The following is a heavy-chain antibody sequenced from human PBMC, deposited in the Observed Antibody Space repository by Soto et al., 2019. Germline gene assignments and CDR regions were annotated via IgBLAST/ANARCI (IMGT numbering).Heavy chain of an antibody. CDR2: ISGSGGST. Sequence: EVQLLESGGGLVQPGGSLRLSCAASGFTYSSYAMRRVRQAPVKGLEWVSAISGSGGSTYYADSVKGRFTISRDNSKNTLYLQMNSLRAEDTAVYYCARRGCGSYYDYWGQGTLVTVSS. CDR1: GFTYSSYA. V-gene: IGHV3-23*01. D-gene: IGHD1-26*01. CDR3: ARRGCGSYYDY. J-gene: IGHJ4*02.